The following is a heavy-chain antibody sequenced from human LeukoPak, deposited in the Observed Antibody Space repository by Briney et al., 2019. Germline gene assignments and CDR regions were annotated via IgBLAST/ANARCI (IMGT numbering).Heavy chain of an antibody. Sequence: GGSLRLSCAASGFTFNNYVMTWVRQAPGKGLEWVSSISASAAMTYYADSVRGRFTVSRDNSKNTLYLQMNSLRAEDTAVYYCAKGAFRYSGSSHGEWGVYWGQGTLVTVSS. J-gene: IGHJ4*02. CDR1: GFTFNNYV. V-gene: IGHV3-23*01. CDR2: ISASAAMT. CDR3: AKGAFRYSGSSHGEWGVY. D-gene: IGHD1-26*01.